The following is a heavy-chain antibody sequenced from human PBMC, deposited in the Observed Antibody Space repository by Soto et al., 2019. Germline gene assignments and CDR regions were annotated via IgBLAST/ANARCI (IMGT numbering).Heavy chain of an antibody. CDR3: ARNYYFDF. CDR2: IGVGGDT. Sequence: PGGSLRLSCVASGFTFNIFAMSWVRQAPGKGLEWVSSIGVGGDTYYADSVKGRFTISRDNSKNSLSLQMNSLRAEDAAVYYCARNYYFDFWGLGTLVTVSS. V-gene: IGHV3-23*01. CDR1: GFTFNIFA. J-gene: IGHJ4*02.